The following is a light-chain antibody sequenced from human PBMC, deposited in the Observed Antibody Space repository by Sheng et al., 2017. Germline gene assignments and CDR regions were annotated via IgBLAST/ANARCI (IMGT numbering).Light chain of an antibody. V-gene: IGKV3-20*01. CDR3: QQAYNFPLA. CDR2: GAS. J-gene: IGKJ4*01. CDR1: QSLSSSD. Sequence: EIVLTQSPGTLSLSPGERATLSCTASQSLSSSDLAWYQQKPGQAPRLLIYGASSRATGIPDRFSGRGSGTDFTLTISRLEPEDYATYFCQQAYNFPLAFGGGTKVEIK.